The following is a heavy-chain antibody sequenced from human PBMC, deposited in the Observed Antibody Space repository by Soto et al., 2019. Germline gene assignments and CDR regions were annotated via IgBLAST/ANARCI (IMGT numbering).Heavy chain of an antibody. Sequence: SETLSLTCAVYGGSFSGYYWSWIRQPPGKGLEWIGEINHSGRTNYNPSLKSRVTISADTSKNQFSLKLSSVTAADTAVYYCARGVYCSSTSCYWGMDVWGQGTTVTVSS. J-gene: IGHJ6*02. CDR1: GGSFSGYY. V-gene: IGHV4-34*01. CDR3: ARGVYCSSTSCYWGMDV. CDR2: INHSGRT. D-gene: IGHD2-2*01.